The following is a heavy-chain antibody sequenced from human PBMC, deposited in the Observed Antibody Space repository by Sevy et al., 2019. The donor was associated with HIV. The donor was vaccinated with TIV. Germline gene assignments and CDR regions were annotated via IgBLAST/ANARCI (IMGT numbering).Heavy chain of an antibody. J-gene: IGHJ4*02. CDR2: IWNDGSNK. CDR1: GFTFSNYG. CDR3: ARGSDFNDRSAKRDFDY. D-gene: IGHD3-22*01. V-gene: IGHV3-33*01. Sequence: GGSLRLSCAASGFTFSNYGMHWVRQAPGKGLEWVAVIWNDGSNKYYADSVKGRFTISRDNSKNTLYLQMNSLRVEDTAVYFCARGSDFNDRSAKRDFDYWGQGTLVCVSS.